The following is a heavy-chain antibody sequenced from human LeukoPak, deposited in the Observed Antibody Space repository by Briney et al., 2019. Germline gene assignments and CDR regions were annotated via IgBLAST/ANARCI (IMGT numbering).Heavy chain of an antibody. CDR2: ISGSGGST. CDR1: GFTFSSYG. CDR3: ARDPSYSSGWPRWYYYYYMDV. D-gene: IGHD6-19*01. Sequence: GGTLRLSCAASGFTFSSYGMSWVRQAPGKGLEWVSAISGSGGSTYYADSVKGRFTISRDNSKNTLYLQMNSLRAEDTAVYYCARDPSYSSGWPRWYYYYYMDVWGKGTTVTISS. J-gene: IGHJ6*03. V-gene: IGHV3-23*01.